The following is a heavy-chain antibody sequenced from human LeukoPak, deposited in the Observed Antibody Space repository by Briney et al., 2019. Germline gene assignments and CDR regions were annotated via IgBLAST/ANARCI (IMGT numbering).Heavy chain of an antibody. CDR2: IGAYNGNT. CDR3: ARDVSDFWSFSKYYYMDV. J-gene: IGHJ6*03. V-gene: IGHV1-18*01. Sequence: ASVKVSCKASGYTFTSYGISWVRQAPGQGLEWMGWIGAYNGNTNYAQKLQGRVTMTTDTSTSTAYMELRSLRSDDTVVYYCARDVSDFWSFSKYYYMDVWGKGTTVTVSS. CDR1: GYTFTSYG. D-gene: IGHD3-3*01.